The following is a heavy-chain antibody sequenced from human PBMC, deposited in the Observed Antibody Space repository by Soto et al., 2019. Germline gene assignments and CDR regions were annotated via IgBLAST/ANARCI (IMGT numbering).Heavy chain of an antibody. Sequence: ASVKVSCKASGYTFTRYDINWVRQATGQGLEWMGWMNPNSGNTGYAQKFQGRVTMTRNTSISTAYMELSSLRSEDTAVYYCARGYCSGGSCYYLKSDYYYYMDVWGKGTTVTVSS. J-gene: IGHJ6*03. D-gene: IGHD2-15*01. V-gene: IGHV1-8*01. CDR3: ARGYCSGGSCYYLKSDYYYYMDV. CDR1: GYTFTRYD. CDR2: MNPNSGNT.